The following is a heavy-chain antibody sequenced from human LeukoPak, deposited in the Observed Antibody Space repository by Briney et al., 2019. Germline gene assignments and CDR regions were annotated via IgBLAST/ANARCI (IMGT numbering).Heavy chain of an antibody. CDR2: IYYSGST. CDR3: AIETQQLVRSY. V-gene: IGHV4-4*08. D-gene: IGHD6-13*01. J-gene: IGHJ4*02. CDR1: GGSISSYY. Sequence: SETLSLTCTVSGGSISSYYWSWIRQPPGKGLEWIGYIYYSGSTNYNPSLKSRVTISVDTSKNQFSLKLSSVTAADTAVYYCAIETQQLVRSYWGQGTLVTVSS.